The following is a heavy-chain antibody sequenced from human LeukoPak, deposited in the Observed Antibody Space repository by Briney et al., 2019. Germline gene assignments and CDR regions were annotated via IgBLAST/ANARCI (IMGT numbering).Heavy chain of an antibody. CDR2: ISGSGGSI. Sequence: GGSLRLSCAASGFTFSSYAMSWVRQAPGKGLDWVSVISGSGGSIYYADSVKGRFTISRDNSRNTLYLQMNSLRAEVTAVYYCAKESPQFDYWGQGTLVTVPS. CDR3: AKESPQFDY. V-gene: IGHV3-23*01. CDR1: GFTFSSYA. J-gene: IGHJ4*02.